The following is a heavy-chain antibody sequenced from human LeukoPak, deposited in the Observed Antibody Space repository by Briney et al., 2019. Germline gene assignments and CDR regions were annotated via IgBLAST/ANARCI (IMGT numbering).Heavy chain of an antibody. V-gene: IGHV4-59*01. Sequence: SETLSLTCTVSGGSISSYYWSWIRQPPGKGLEWIGYIYYSGSTNYNPSLKSRVTISVDTSKNQFSLKLSSVTAADTAVYYCARAPSNRPQGVWFFDIWGQGTMVTVSS. CDR2: IYYSGST. J-gene: IGHJ3*02. D-gene: IGHD1-14*01. CDR1: GGSISSYY. CDR3: ARAPSNRPQGVWFFDI.